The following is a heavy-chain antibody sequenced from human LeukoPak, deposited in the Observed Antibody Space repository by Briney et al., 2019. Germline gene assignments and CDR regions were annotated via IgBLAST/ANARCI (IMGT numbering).Heavy chain of an antibody. J-gene: IGHJ6*02. CDR1: GYTFTGYY. CDR3: ARESIFGVVIPSYYYGMDV. V-gene: IGHV1-2*02. D-gene: IGHD3-3*01. CDR2: INPNSGGT. Sequence: GASVKVSCKASGYTFTGYYMHWVRQAPGQGLEWMGWINPNSGGTNYAQKFQGRVTMTGDTSISTAYMELSRLRSDDTAVYYCARESIFGVVIPSYYYGMDVWGQGTTVTVSS.